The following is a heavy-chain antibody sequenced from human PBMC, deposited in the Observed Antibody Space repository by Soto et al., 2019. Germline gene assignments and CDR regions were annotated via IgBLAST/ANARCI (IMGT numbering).Heavy chain of an antibody. V-gene: IGHV4-39*01. D-gene: IGHD2-2*01. Sequence: SETLSLTCTVSGGSISSSSYYWGWIRQPPGKGLEWIGSIYYSGSTYYNPSLKSRVTISVDTSKNQFSLKVSSVTAADTAVYYCARQGCSSTSCYYFYYYYYMDVWGKGTTVTVSS. J-gene: IGHJ6*03. CDR3: ARQGCSSTSCYYFYYYYYMDV. CDR2: IYYSGST. CDR1: GGSISSSSYY.